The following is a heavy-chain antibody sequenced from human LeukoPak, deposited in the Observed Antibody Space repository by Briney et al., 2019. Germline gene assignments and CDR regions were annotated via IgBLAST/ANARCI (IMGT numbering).Heavy chain of an antibody. Sequence: PSETLSLTCAVYGGSFSGYYWSWIRQPPGKGLEWIGEINHSGSTNYNPSLKSRVTISVDTSKNQFSLKLSSVTAADTAAYYCARARWNYYFDYWGQGTLVTVSS. D-gene: IGHD1-7*01. CDR2: INHSGST. CDR1: GGSFSGYY. V-gene: IGHV4-34*01. CDR3: ARARWNYYFDY. J-gene: IGHJ4*02.